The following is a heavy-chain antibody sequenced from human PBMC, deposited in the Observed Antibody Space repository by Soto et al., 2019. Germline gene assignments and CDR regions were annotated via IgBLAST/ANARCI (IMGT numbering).Heavy chain of an antibody. Sequence: GGSLRLSCAASGFTFSDYYINWIRQAPGKGLEWVSYISSSSTYTSYADSVKGRFTISRDNAKNSLFLQMNSLRAEDTAVYYCARVRGLLRSHDAFDIWGQGTMVTVSS. CDR1: GFTFSDYY. J-gene: IGHJ3*02. CDR2: ISSSSTYT. CDR3: ARVRGLLRSHDAFDI. D-gene: IGHD4-17*01. V-gene: IGHV3-11*06.